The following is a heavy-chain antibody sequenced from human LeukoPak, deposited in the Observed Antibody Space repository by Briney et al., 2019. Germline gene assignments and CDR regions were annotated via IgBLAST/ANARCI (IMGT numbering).Heavy chain of an antibody. J-gene: IGHJ3*02. V-gene: IGHV4-59*08. Sequence: PSETLSLTCTVSGGSISSYYWSWLRQPPGKGLEWIGYIYHTGSNNYSPSLKSRVTMSVDTSKNQFSLKLSSVTAADTAVYYCARARYSISWYAVDIWGQGTMVTVSS. CDR2: IYHTGSN. CDR3: ARARYSISWYAVDI. CDR1: GGSISSYY. D-gene: IGHD6-13*01.